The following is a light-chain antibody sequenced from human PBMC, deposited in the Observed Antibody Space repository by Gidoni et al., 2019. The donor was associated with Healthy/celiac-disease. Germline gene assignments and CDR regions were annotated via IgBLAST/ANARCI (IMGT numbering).Light chain of an antibody. CDR3: QQYDNLPLP. Sequence: DIQMTQSPSSLSASVGDRVTITCQASQDISNYLNWYQQKPGKAPKHLIYDASNLETGVPSRFSESESGTDFTFTISNLQPEYMATYYCQQYDNLPLPFGPXTKVDIK. V-gene: IGKV1-33*01. J-gene: IGKJ3*01. CDR1: QDISNY. CDR2: DAS.